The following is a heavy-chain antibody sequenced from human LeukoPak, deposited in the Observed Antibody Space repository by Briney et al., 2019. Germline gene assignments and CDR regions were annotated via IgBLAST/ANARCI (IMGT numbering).Heavy chain of an antibody. D-gene: IGHD4-17*01. J-gene: IGHJ4*02. CDR2: ISGGGGVT. CDR3: ARGMTTLTRHFDY. Sequence: PGGSLRLSCAASGFTFSSYAMSWVRQAPGKGLEWVSVISGGGGVTYYADSVKGRFTISRDNSYNMLYMQMNSLRAEDTAVYYCARGMTTLTRHFDYWGQGTLVTVSS. V-gene: IGHV3-23*01. CDR1: GFTFSSYA.